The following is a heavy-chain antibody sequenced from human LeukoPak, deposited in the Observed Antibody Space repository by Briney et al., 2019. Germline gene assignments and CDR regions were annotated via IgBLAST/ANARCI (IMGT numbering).Heavy chain of an antibody. J-gene: IGHJ6*02. D-gene: IGHD2-15*01. CDR3: ARTCSGGSCYFLYYYYGMDV. CDR2: INHSGST. CDR1: GGSISSSSYY. Sequence: PSETLSLTCTVSGGSISSSSYYWGWIRQPPGKGLEWIGEINHSGSTNYNPSLKSRVTISVDTSKNQFSLKLSSVTAADTAVYYCARTCSGGSCYFLYYYYGMDVWGQGTTVTVSS. V-gene: IGHV4-39*07.